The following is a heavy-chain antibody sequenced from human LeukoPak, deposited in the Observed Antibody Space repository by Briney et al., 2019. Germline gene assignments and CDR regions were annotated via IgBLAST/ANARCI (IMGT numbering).Heavy chain of an antibody. CDR1: GYTFTSYD. CDR2: MNPNSGNT. J-gene: IGHJ6*03. V-gene: IGHV1-8*03. Sequence: ASVKVSCKASGYTFTSYDINWVRQATGQGLEWMGWMNPNSGNTGYAQKFQGRVTITRNTSISTAYMELSSLRAEDTAVYYCAKSFGSQSLLYYYYMDVWGKGTTVAISS. CDR3: AKSFGSQSLLYYYYMDV. D-gene: IGHD3-3*01.